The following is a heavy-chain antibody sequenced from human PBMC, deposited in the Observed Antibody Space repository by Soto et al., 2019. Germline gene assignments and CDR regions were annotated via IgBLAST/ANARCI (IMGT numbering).Heavy chain of an antibody. Sequence: ASVKVSCKASGGTFSSYTISWVRQAPGQGLEWMGRIIPILGIANYAQKFQGRVTITADKSTSTAYMELSSLRSEDTAVYYCAREDSGYDSYYYYYMDVWGKGTTVTVS. CDR1: GGTFSSYT. J-gene: IGHJ6*03. CDR2: IIPILGIA. V-gene: IGHV1-69*04. D-gene: IGHD5-12*01. CDR3: AREDSGYDSYYYYYMDV.